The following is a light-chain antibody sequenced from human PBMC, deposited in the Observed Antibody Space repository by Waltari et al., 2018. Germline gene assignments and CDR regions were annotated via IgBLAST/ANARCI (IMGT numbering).Light chain of an antibody. CDR2: GAS. CDR3: QHYVRLPAT. Sequence: EIVLMQSPGTLPLSPGDRATLPCRARQSVGRTVACYQQKPGQAPRLLMYGASSRATGTPDRFIGSGSGTDFSLTISRLEPEDFAVYYCQHYVRLPATFGQGTKVEIK. CDR1: QSVGRT. V-gene: IGKV3-20*01. J-gene: IGKJ1*01.